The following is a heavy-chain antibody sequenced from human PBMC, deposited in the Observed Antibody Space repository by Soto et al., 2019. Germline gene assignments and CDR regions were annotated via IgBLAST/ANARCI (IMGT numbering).Heavy chain of an antibody. J-gene: IGHJ4*02. CDR3: ARSPEVGVRGGY. Sequence: ESGGGLVKPGGSLRLSCTGSGFSFSAYNINWVRQAPGKGLEWVSSISVGSTHIYQPDSMKGRFTISRDNAKNSVYLQINSLRDEDTAVYYCARSPEVGVRGGYWGQGTLVTVSS. D-gene: IGHD3-16*01. CDR2: ISVGSTHI. V-gene: IGHV3-21*01. CDR1: GFSFSAYN.